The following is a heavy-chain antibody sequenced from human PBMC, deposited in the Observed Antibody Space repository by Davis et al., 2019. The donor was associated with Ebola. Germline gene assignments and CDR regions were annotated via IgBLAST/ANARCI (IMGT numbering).Heavy chain of an antibody. V-gene: IGHV5-51*01. CDR2: IYPGDSDT. Sequence: PGGSLRLSCKGSGYSFTSYWIGWARQMPGKGLEWMGIIYPGDSDTRYSPSFQGQVTISADKSISTAYLQWSSLKASDTAMYYCARQGQSRTLTVTYYYYYGMDVWGQGTTVTVSS. CDR1: GYSFTSYW. J-gene: IGHJ6*02. D-gene: IGHD4-11*01. CDR3: ARQGQSRTLTVTYYYYYGMDV.